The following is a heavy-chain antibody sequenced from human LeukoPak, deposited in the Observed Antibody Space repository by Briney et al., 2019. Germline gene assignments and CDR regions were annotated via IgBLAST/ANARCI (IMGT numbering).Heavy chain of an antibody. CDR2: IGSRNNYI. CDR3: AKSGQRRCSGGSCYPYYFDY. V-gene: IGHV3-21*01. J-gene: IGHJ4*02. CDR1: GFTFSSYS. Sequence: KPGGSLRLSCAASGFTFSSYSMNWVRQAPGKGLEWVSSIGSRNNYIYYADSVRGRFTTSRDNAKNSLYLQINSLRAEDTAVYYCAKSGQRRCSGGSCYPYYFDYWGQGTLVTVSS. D-gene: IGHD2-15*01.